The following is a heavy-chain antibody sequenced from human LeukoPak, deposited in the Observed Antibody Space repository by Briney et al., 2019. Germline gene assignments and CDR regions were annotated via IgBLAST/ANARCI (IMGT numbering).Heavy chain of an antibody. Sequence: ETLSLTCTVSGGSISSSSYYWGWIRQPPGKGLEWVSSISTSSSYIYYADSVKGRFTISRDNAKNSLSLQMNSLRAEDTAVYYCARGSAVVAARDWFDPWGQGTLVTVSS. CDR3: ARGSAVVAARDWFDP. CDR2: ISTSSSYI. D-gene: IGHD2-15*01. V-gene: IGHV3-21*01. J-gene: IGHJ5*02. CDR1: GGSISSSS.